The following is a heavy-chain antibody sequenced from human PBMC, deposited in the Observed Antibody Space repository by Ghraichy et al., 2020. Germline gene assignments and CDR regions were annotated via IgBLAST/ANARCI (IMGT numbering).Heavy chain of an antibody. CDR2: INPSGGST. V-gene: IGHV1-46*01. CDR3: ARMCTGGVCSEPHDAFDI. D-gene: IGHD2-8*02. Sequence: ASVKVSCKASGYTFTSYYMHWVRQAPGQGLEWMGIINPSGGSTSYAQKFQGRVTMTRDTSTSTVYMELSSLRSEDTAVYYCARMCTGGVCSEPHDAFDIWGQGTMVTVSS. CDR1: GYTFTSYY. J-gene: IGHJ3*02.